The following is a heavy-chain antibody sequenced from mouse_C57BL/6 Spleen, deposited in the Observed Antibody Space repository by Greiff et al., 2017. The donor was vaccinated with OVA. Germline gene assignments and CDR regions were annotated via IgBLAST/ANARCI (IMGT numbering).Heavy chain of an antibody. J-gene: IGHJ2*01. V-gene: IGHV1-15*01. Sequence: VKLMESGAELVRPGASVTLSCKASGYTFTDYEMHWVKQTPVHGLEWIGAIDPETGGTAYNQKFKGKAILTADKSSSTAYMELRSLTSEDSAVYYCTRSGLRRRGYFDYWGQGTTLTVSS. CDR3: TRSGLRRRGYFDY. CDR2: IDPETGGT. D-gene: IGHD2-4*01. CDR1: GYTFTDYE.